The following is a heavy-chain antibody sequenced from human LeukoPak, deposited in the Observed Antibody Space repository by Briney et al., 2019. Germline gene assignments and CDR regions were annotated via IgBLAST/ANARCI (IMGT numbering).Heavy chain of an antibody. CDR1: GFTFSSYS. V-gene: IGHV3-30*03. D-gene: IGHD1-26*01. CDR3: ARGTTPPRIVGASIRE. J-gene: IGHJ4*02. CDR2: ISYDGSNK. Sequence: GGSLRLSCAASGFTFSSYSMNWVRQAPGKGLEWVAVISYDGSNKYYADSVKGRFTISRDNSKNTLYLQMNSLRAEDTAVYYCARGTTPPRIVGASIREWGQGTLVTVSS.